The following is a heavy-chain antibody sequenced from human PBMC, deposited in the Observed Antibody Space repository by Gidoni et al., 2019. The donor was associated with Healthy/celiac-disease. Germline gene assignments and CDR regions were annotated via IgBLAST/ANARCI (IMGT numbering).Heavy chain of an antibody. CDR3: ARAMTTVTIGYFDY. V-gene: IGHV3-21*01. J-gene: IGHJ4*02. CDR1: GFTVSSYS. Sequence: EVQLVESGGGLAKPGGSLRLACAVSGFTVSSYSMNWFRQAPGKGLAWVSSISSSSSYISYADSVKGRFTISRDNAKNSLYLQMNSLRAEDTAVYYCARAMTTVTIGYFDYWGQGTLVTVSS. D-gene: IGHD4-17*01. CDR2: ISSSSSYI.